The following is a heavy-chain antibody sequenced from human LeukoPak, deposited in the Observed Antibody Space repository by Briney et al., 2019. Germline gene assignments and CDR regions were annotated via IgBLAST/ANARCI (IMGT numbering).Heavy chain of an antibody. Sequence: SETLSLTCAVYGGSFSGYYWSWIRKPPGKGLEWIGEINHSGSTNYNPSLKSRVTISVDTSKNQFSLKLSSVTAADTAVYYCVRSGSYYGYWGQGTLVTVSS. D-gene: IGHD1-26*01. V-gene: IGHV4-34*01. CDR3: VRSGSYYGY. CDR2: INHSGST. J-gene: IGHJ4*02. CDR1: GGSFSGYY.